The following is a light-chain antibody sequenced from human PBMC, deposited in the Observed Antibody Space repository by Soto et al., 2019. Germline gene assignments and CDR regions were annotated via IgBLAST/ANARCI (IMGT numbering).Light chain of an antibody. CDR2: AAS. J-gene: IGKJ3*01. CDR1: QSVGRN. V-gene: IGKV3-15*01. Sequence: EIVVTQSPGILSVSPGDRATLSCRASQSVGRNLAWYQQKPGQAPTLLLYAASTRATGLPARFSGSGSGTDFTLTISSLQSDDFAVYYCQEYSKWPLFTFGRGTRVDIK. CDR3: QEYSKWPLFT.